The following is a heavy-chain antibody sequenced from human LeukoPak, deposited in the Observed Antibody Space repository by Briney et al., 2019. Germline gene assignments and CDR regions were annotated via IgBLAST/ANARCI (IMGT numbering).Heavy chain of an antibody. D-gene: IGHD2-2*03. V-gene: IGHV3-7*03. Sequence: PGGSLRLSCAVSGFTFSNHWMGWVRQAPGMGLQWVANIKADGSEEYYVDSVKGRFTISRDNARNSLYLQMNSLRAEDTAVYYCARDWVSGKFYGYYFDSWGQGTLVTVSS. CDR3: ARDWVSGKFYGYYFDS. J-gene: IGHJ4*02. CDR1: GFTFSNHW. CDR2: IKADGSEE.